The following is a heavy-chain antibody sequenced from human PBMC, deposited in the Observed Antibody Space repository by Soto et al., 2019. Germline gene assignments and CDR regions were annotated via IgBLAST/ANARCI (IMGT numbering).Heavy chain of an antibody. J-gene: IGHJ2*01. CDR2: IYSGGST. V-gene: IGHV3-66*01. D-gene: IGHD3-9*01. Sequence: VQLVESGGGLVQPGGSLRLSCAASGFTVSSNYMSWVRQAPGKGLEWVSVIYSGGSTYYADSVKGRFTISRDNSKNTLYLQMNSLRAEDTAVYYCARVGDYDILTGYYDNWYFDLWGRGTLVTVSS. CDR1: GFTVSSNY. CDR3: ARVGDYDILTGYYDNWYFDL.